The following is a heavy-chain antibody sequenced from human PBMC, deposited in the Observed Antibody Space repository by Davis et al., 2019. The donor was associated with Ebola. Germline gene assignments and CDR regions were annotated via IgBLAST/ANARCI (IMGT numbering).Heavy chain of an antibody. Sequence: AASVKVSCKASGYTFTGYYMHWVRQAPGQGLEWMGWINPNSGGTNYAQKFQGWVTITRDTSASTAYMEVRSLRSDDTAVYYCARDEDYWGQGTLVTVSS. CDR3: ARDEDY. CDR2: INPNSGGT. V-gene: IGHV1-2*04. J-gene: IGHJ4*02. CDR1: GYTFTGYY.